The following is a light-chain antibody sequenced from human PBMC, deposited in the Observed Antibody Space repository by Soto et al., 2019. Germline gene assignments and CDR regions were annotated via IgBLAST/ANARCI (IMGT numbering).Light chain of an antibody. CDR3: HQYGSPHT. J-gene: IGKJ4*01. Sequence: EIVLTQSPGTVSLSPGERATLSCRASQSVSSSYLAWYQQKPGQAPRLLIYGASSRATGIPDRFSGSGSGTDFTLTISRLEPEDFAVYYCHQYGSPHTFGGGTKVEIK. CDR1: QSVSSSY. V-gene: IGKV3-20*01. CDR2: GAS.